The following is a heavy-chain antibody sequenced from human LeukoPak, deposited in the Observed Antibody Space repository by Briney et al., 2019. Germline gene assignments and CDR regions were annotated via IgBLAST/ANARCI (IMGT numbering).Heavy chain of an antibody. CDR2: INHNGNVN. J-gene: IGHJ6*02. CDR3: ARAILSDPKYYGMDV. D-gene: IGHD3-9*01. CDR1: GFTFSSYW. V-gene: IGHV3-7*03. Sequence: PGGSLRLSCAASGFTFSSYWMNWARQAPGKGLEWVASINHNGNVNYYVDSVKGRFTISRDNAKNSLFLQMNSLRAEDTAMYYCARAILSDPKYYGMDVWGQGTTVTVSS.